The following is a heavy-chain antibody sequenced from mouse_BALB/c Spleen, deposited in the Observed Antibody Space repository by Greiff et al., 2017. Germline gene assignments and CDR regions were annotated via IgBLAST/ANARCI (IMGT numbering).Heavy chain of an antibody. CDR1: GFSLTSYG. D-gene: IGHD1-2*01. J-gene: IGHJ1*01. CDR2: IWRGGST. CDR3: AKTEGTTARYFEV. Sequence: QVQLQQSGPSLVQPSQSLSITCTVSGFSLTSYGVHWVRQSPGKGLEWLGVIWRGGSTDYNAAFMSRLSITKDNSKSQVFFKMNSLQADDTAIYYCAKTEGTTARYFEVWGAGTTVTVSS. V-gene: IGHV2-5-1*01.